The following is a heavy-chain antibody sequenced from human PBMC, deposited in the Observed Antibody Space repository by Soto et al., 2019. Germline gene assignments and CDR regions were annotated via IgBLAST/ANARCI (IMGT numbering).Heavy chain of an antibody. J-gene: IGHJ3*02. CDR2: ISGSGGST. V-gene: IGHV3-23*01. D-gene: IGHD6-6*01. CDR1: GFTFSSYA. Sequence: GGSLRLSCAASGFTFSSYAMSWVRQAPGKGLEWVSAISGSGGSTYYADSVKGRFTISRDNSKNTLYLQMNSQRAEDTAVYYCAKAVIAARLAFDIWGQGTMVTVSS. CDR3: AKAVIAARLAFDI.